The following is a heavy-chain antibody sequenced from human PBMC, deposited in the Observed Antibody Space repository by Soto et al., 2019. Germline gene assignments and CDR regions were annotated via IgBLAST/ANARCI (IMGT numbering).Heavy chain of an antibody. CDR1: GFTFSNYG. CDR3: AKDLLRYFDWSPFDY. Sequence: QVQLVESGGGVVQPGRSLRLSCAASGFTFSNYGMHWVRQAPGKGLEWVAVMSYDGSNTYYADSVKGLFTISRDHSTNTLYLQRSSLRAEDTAVYYCAKDLLRYFDWSPFDYWGQGTLVTFSS. D-gene: IGHD3-9*01. V-gene: IGHV3-30*18. J-gene: IGHJ4*02. CDR2: MSYDGSNT.